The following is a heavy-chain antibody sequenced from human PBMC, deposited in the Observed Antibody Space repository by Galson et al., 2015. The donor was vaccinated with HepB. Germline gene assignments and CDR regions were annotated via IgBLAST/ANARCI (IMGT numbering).Heavy chain of an antibody. D-gene: IGHD3-3*01. Sequence: SVKVSCKASGYTFTSYAMHWVRQAPGQRLEWMGWINAGNGNTKYSQKFQGRVTITRDTSASTAYMELSSLRSEDTAVYYCARGRITIFGVVTKNWFDPWGQGTLVTVSS. CDR3: ARGRITIFGVVTKNWFDP. V-gene: IGHV1-3*01. CDR2: INAGNGNT. J-gene: IGHJ5*02. CDR1: GYTFTSYA.